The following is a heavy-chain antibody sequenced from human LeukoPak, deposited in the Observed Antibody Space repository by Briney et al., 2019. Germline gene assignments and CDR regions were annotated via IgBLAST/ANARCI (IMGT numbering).Heavy chain of an antibody. CDR3: ARGQGTVTTH. V-gene: IGHV4-59*12. Sequence: SETLSLTCTVSGGSISSYYWSWIRQPPGKGLEWIGYIYYSGSANYNPSLKSRVTISLDTSKNQFSLNLSSVTAADTAVYYCARGQGTVTTHWGQGTLVTVSS. J-gene: IGHJ4*02. CDR1: GGSISSYY. CDR2: IYYSGSA. D-gene: IGHD4-17*01.